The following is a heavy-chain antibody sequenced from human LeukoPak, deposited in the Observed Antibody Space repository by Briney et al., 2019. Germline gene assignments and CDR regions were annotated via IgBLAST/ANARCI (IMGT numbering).Heavy chain of an antibody. V-gene: IGHV4-59*01. CDR3: ARDTTTNELNY. J-gene: IGHJ4*02. D-gene: IGHD4-17*01. CDR1: GGSISNYY. CDR2: IYYSGNT. Sequence: SETLSLTCTVSGGSISNYYWSWIRQPPGKGLEWIGYIYYSGNTDYNPSLKSRVTISVDTSKSQFSLKLSSVTAADTAVYYCARDTTTNELNYWGQGTLVTVSS.